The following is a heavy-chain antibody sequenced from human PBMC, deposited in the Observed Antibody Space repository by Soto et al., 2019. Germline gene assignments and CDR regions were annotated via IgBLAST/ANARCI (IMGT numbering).Heavy chain of an antibody. V-gene: IGHV4-39*01. Sequence: SETLSPTCTVSVASIITDNYFWVWILQSPRRGLELIGSISYSGRTYDNPSLESRVTISIDASKNQFSLKLTSVTTADTAVYYCARRRASDYGGNHHPYYFDRWGQGALVTVSS. D-gene: IGHD4-17*01. J-gene: IGHJ4*02. CDR3: ARRRASDYGGNHHPYYFDR. CDR1: VASIITDNYF. CDR2: ISYSGRT.